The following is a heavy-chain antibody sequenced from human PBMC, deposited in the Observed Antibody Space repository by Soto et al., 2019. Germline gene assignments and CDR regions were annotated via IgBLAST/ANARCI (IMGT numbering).Heavy chain of an antibody. V-gene: IGHV3-48*02. CDR3: ATRYSGSYNTIHY. D-gene: IGHD1-26*01. CDR1: GFTFSSYS. CDR2: ISSSSSTI. J-gene: IGHJ4*02. Sequence: EVQLVESGGGLVQPGGSLRLSCAASGFTFSSYSMNWVRQAPGKGLEWVSYISSSSSTIYYADSVKGRFTISRDNAKNSLYLQMNSLRDEDTAVYYCATRYSGSYNTIHYWGQGTLVTVSS.